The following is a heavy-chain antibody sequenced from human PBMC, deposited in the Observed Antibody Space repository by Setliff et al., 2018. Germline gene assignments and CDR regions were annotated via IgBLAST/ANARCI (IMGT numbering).Heavy chain of an antibody. D-gene: IGHD3-10*01. V-gene: IGHV4-34*01. J-gene: IGHJ4*02. CDR2: INPKGGT. Sequence: PSETLSLTCGVSGGSLSNSFWTWVRQSPGKGLEWIGEINPKGGTTYNPSLNSRVSMSIDMSKNQFSLRLTSVTAADTAVYYCARDRTFYGSGTYTRWFDYWGQGTLVTVSS. CDR3: ARDRTFYGSGTYTRWFDY. CDR1: GGSLSNSF.